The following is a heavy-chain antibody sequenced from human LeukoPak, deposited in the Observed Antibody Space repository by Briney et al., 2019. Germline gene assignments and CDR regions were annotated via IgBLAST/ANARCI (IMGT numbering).Heavy chain of an antibody. Sequence: SETLSLTCTVSGGSISSYYWSWIRQPPGKGLEWIGYIYYSGSTNYNPSLKSRVTISVDTSKNQFSLKLSSVTAADTAVYYCARVQRITMVRGVIIGYYYYMDVWGKGTTVTISS. CDR1: GGSISSYY. CDR3: ARVQRITMVRGVIIGYYYYMDV. D-gene: IGHD3-10*01. CDR2: IYYSGST. V-gene: IGHV4-59*01. J-gene: IGHJ6*03.